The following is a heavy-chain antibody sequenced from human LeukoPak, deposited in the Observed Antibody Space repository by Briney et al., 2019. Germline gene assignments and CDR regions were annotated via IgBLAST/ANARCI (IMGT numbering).Heavy chain of an antibody. CDR1: GYTFDDYA. V-gene: IGHV3-43D*03. D-gene: IGHD3-10*01. CDR3: ARDQYGSGSSLSYYMDV. J-gene: IGHJ6*03. Sequence: GGSLRLSCAASGYTFDDYAMHWVRQAPGKGLEWVSLISRDGGASYYADSVKGRFIISRDNSKNSLYLQMNSLRAEDTAVYYCARDQYGSGSSLSYYMDVWGKGTTVTISS. CDR2: ISRDGGAS.